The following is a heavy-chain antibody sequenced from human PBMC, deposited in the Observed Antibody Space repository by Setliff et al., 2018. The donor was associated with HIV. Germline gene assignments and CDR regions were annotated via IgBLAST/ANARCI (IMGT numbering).Heavy chain of an antibody. D-gene: IGHD6-19*01. V-gene: IGHV4-4*09. CDR3: ARSPRIGVAGEFEY. CDR2: IYTSGSV. J-gene: IGHJ4*02. CDR1: GGSISSYY. Sequence: PSDTLSLTCTASGGSISSYYWSWIRQPPGKGLEWIGYIYTSGSVNYNPSLNSRVTISVDTSKNQFSLKVNSVTAADTAVYYCARSPRIGVAGEFEYWGQGTLVTVS.